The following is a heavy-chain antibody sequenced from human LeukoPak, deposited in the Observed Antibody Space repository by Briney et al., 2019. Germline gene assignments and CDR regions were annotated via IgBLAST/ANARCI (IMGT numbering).Heavy chain of an antibody. D-gene: IGHD3-22*01. CDR2: INSDGSST. V-gene: IGHV3-74*01. CDR1: GFTFKNFW. J-gene: IGHJ4*02. CDR3: ARGRDRSYFDY. Sequence: GGSLRLSCAASGFTFKNFWMHWVRQAPGKGLVWVSRINSDGSSTSYADSVKGRFTISRDNAKNTLYPQMNSLRAEDTAVYYCARGRDRSYFDYWGQGTLVTVSS.